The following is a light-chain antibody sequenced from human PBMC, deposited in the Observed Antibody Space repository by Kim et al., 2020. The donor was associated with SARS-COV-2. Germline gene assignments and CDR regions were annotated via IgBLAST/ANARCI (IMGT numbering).Light chain of an antibody. V-gene: IGLV1-44*01. CDR3: ASWDDSLSAYV. Sequence: QSALTQSPSISATPGQVVTISCHGTTSNIGGNTVNWYQQIPGTAPRRLIYGNVVGPSGVPEPFPERFSASKSDTSASLVIRDLQSGDEAIYICASWDDSLSAYVFGVGTEVTVL. CDR1: TSNIGGNT. J-gene: IGLJ1*01. CDR2: GNV.